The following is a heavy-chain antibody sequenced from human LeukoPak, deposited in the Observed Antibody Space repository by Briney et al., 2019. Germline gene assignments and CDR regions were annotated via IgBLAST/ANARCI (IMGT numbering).Heavy chain of an antibody. V-gene: IGHV3-23*01. CDR1: RFTFSNYA. Sequence: PGGSLRLSCAASRFTFSNYAMIWVRQVPGKGLEWVSSISSGAEVTYYADSVKGRFTISRDNSKSKLFMQMNSLRAEDTAVYYCVKDLGARGGGASPEYWGQGTLVTV. CDR3: VKDLGARGGGASPEY. D-gene: IGHD3-16*01. J-gene: IGHJ4*02. CDR2: ISSGAEVT.